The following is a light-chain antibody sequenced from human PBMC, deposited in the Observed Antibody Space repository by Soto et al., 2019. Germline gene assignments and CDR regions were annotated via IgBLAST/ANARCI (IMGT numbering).Light chain of an antibody. V-gene: IGLV2-14*01. CDR3: SSHTSGSTRV. CDR2: EDT. J-gene: IGLJ1*01. Sequence: QSVLTQPASVSGSPGQWITISCTGTSTNIGAYDDVHWYQQHPEKAPKLIIYEDTNRPSGVSNRFSGSKSGNTASLTISGLQAEDEADYYCSSHTSGSTRVFGTGTKVTVL. CDR1: STNIGAYDD.